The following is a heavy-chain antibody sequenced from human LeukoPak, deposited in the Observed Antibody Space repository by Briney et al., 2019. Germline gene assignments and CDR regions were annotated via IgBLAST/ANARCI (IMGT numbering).Heavy chain of an antibody. CDR2: IKQDGNEN. CDR1: GFTFSSYE. J-gene: IGHJ4*02. V-gene: IGHV3-7*01. CDR3: ARWEVVVNTFDY. D-gene: IGHD3-22*01. Sequence: GGSLRLSCAASGFTFSSYEMNWVRQAPGKGLEWVANIKQDGNENYYVDSVKGRFTISRDNAKDSLYLQMNSLRAEDTAVYYCARWEVVVNTFDYWGQGTLVTVSS.